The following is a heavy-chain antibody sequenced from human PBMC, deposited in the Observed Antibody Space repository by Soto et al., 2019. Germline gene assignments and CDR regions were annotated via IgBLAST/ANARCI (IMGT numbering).Heavy chain of an antibody. J-gene: IGHJ6*02. CDR1: GYTFTSYS. V-gene: IGHV1-3*01. D-gene: IGHD3-10*01. CDR3: AREYYGSGRYYGAYYYYGMDV. Sequence: ASVKVSCKASGYTFTSYSMHWVRQAPGQRLEWMGWINAGNGNTKYSQKFQGRVTITRDTSASTAYMELSSLRSEDTAVYYCAREYYGSGRYYGAYYYYGMDVRG. CDR2: INAGNGNT.